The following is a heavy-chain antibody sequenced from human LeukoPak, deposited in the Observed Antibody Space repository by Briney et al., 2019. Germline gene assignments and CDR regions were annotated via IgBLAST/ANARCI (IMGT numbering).Heavy chain of an antibody. J-gene: IGHJ4*02. Sequence: ASVKVSCKASGYTFTSYYMHWVRQAPGQGLEWMGIINPSGGSTSYAQKFQGRITMTRDTSTSTVYMELSSLRSEDTAVYYCARDRGGRGYCSSTSCEGFDYWGQGTLVTVSS. CDR2: INPSGGST. CDR1: GYTFTSYY. V-gene: IGHV1-46*01. D-gene: IGHD2-2*01. CDR3: ARDRGGRGYCSSTSCEGFDY.